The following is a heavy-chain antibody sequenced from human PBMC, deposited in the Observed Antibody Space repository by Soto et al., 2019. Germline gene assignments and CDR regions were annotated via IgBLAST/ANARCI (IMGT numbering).Heavy chain of an antibody. D-gene: IGHD6-6*01. CDR2: ISWNSGSI. V-gene: IGHV3-9*01. CDR3: AKGRYSSSSLFDY. Sequence: GGSLRLSCAASGFTFDDYAMHWVRQAPGKGLEWVSGISWNSGSIGYADSVKGRFTISRDNAKNSLYLQMNSLRAEDTALYYCAKGRYSSSSLFDYWGQGTLVTVSS. J-gene: IGHJ4*02. CDR1: GFTFDDYA.